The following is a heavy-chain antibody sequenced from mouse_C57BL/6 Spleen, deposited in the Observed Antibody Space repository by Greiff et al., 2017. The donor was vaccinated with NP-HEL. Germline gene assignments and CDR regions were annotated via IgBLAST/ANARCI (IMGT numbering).Heavy chain of an antibody. CDR2: IDPSDSET. D-gene: IGHD2-4*01. Sequence: QVQLQQPGAELVRPGSSVKLSCKASGYTFTSYWMHWVKQRPIQGLEWIGNIDPSDSETHYNQKFKDKATLTVDKSSSTAYMQRSSLTSEDSAVYYGARAAYYDYDVYYFDYWGQGTTLTVSS. CDR1: GYTFTSYW. V-gene: IGHV1-52*01. J-gene: IGHJ2*01. CDR3: ARAAYYDYDVYYFDY.